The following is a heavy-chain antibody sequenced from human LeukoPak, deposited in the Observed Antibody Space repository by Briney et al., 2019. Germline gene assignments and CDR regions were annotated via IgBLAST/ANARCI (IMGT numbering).Heavy chain of an antibody. J-gene: IGHJ4*02. Sequence: SETLSLTCTVSGGSNSSSSYYWGWIRQPPGKGLEWIGSIYYSGSTYYDPSLKSRVTISVDTSKNQFSLKLSSVTAADTAVYYRARHAGYDFLTGYSYFFDYWGQGALVTAPS. CDR2: IYYSGST. V-gene: IGHV4-39*07. CDR3: ARHAGYDFLTGYSYFFDY. CDR1: GGSNSSSSYY. D-gene: IGHD3-9*01.